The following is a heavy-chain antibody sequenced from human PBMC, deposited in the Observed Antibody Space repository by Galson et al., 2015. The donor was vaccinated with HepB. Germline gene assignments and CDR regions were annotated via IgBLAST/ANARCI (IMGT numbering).Heavy chain of an antibody. Sequence: SLRLSCAASGFTVSEYYMNWVRQGPGKGLEWISFISRGNNYTRHRDSVKGRFLISRDDANNSLHLQMNSLSAEDAGVYYCAKSHTTMVPAPFDSWGEGTLVTVSS. J-gene: IGHJ4*02. D-gene: IGHD3-10*01. V-gene: IGHV3-11*06. CDR2: ISRGNNYT. CDR3: AKSHTTMVPAPFDS. CDR1: GFTVSEYY.